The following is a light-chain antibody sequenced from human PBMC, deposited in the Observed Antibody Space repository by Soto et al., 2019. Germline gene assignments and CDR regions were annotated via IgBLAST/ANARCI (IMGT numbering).Light chain of an antibody. CDR3: QQYNSYPT. CDR2: KSS. Sequence: DIQMTQSPSTLSASVGDRVTITCRASQSISSWVAWYQQKPGKAPKLVLYKSSSLASGVPSRFSGSGSGTESTLTISSLQPDDFATYYCQQYNSYPTFGQGTKVDIK. CDR1: QSISSW. J-gene: IGKJ1*01. V-gene: IGKV1-5*03.